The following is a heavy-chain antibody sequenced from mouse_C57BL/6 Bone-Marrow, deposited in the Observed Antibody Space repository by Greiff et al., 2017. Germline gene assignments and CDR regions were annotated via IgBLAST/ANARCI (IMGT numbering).Heavy chain of an antibody. D-gene: IGHD1-1*01. J-gene: IGHJ2*01. CDR3: ARSFIHYYGSRRFDFDY. V-gene: IGHV1-59*01. CDR1: GYTFTSYW. Sequence: QVQLQQPGAELVRPGTSVKLSCKASGYTFTSYWMHWVKQRPGQGLEWIGVIDPSDSYTNYNQKFKGKATLTVDTSSSTAYMQLSSLTSEDSAVYYCARSFIHYYGSRRFDFDYWGQGTTLTVSS. CDR2: IDPSDSYT.